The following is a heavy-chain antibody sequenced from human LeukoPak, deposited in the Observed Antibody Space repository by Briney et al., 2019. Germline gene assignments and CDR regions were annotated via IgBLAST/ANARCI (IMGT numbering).Heavy chain of an antibody. CDR1: RFNFNIYG. Sequence: GGSLRLSCTASRFNFNIYGMHWVRQAPGKGLEWVSSISSSSSYIYYADSVKGRFTISRDNAKNSLYLQMNSLRAEDTAVYYCASEEYSSFSGWGQGTMVTVSS. CDR2: ISSSSSYI. D-gene: IGHD6-6*01. CDR3: ASEEYSSFSG. J-gene: IGHJ3*01. V-gene: IGHV3-21*01.